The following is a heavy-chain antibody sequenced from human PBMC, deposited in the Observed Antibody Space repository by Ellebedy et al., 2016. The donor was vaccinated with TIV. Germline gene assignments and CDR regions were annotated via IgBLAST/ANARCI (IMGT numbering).Heavy chain of an antibody. V-gene: IGHV3-30*18. J-gene: IGHJ6*02. CDR2: ISYNGSNK. D-gene: IGHD3-3*01. CDR1: GITFRTYG. Sequence: GESLKISCAASGITFRTYGMHWVRQAPGKGLEWVAAISYNGSNKNYADSVKGRFTISRDNSKNTLYLQMNSLRAEDTAVYYCAKGEKYYDFWSGYSNVGLDVWGHGTTVTVSS. CDR3: AKGEKYYDFWSGYSNVGLDV.